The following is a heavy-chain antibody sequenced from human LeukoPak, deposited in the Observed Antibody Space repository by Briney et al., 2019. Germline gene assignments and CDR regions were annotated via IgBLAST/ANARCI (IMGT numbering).Heavy chain of an antibody. V-gene: IGHV3-23*01. CDR1: GFMFTDHA. J-gene: IGHJ4*02. CDR2: ISGSGTTT. CDR3: ARVLTLWFGALDY. D-gene: IGHD3-10*01. Sequence: GGSLRLSCAASGFMFTDHALSWVRQAPGKGLEWVSFISGSGTTTYYAESVRGRFTISRATSKNTVYLQMNSLRADDTALYYCARVLTLWFGALDYWGEGRMVSV.